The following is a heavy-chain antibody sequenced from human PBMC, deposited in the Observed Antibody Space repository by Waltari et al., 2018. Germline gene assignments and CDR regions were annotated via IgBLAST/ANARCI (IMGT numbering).Heavy chain of an antibody. CDR1: GFTFSSYA. V-gene: IGHV3-23*01. J-gene: IGHJ4*02. CDR3: ARTKHIVVVIACDY. D-gene: IGHD2-21*01. CDR2: ISGSGGST. Sequence: EVQLLESGGGLVQPGGSLRLSCAASGFTFSSYAMSWVRQAPGKGLEWVSAISGSGGSTYDADSVKGRFTISRDNSKNTLYLQMNSRRAEDTAVYYCARTKHIVVVIACDYWGQGTLVTVSS.